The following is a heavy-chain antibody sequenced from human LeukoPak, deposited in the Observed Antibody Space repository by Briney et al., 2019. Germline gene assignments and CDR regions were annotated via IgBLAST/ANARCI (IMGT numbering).Heavy chain of an antibody. V-gene: IGHV3-7*01. CDR1: GFTFSSYW. CDR2: IKQDGSEK. CDR3: ARDLGYDSTPFDY. D-gene: IGHD3-22*01. Sequence: GGSLRLSCAASGFTFSSYWMSWVRQAPGKGLEWVANIKQDGSEKYYVDSVKGRFTISRDNAKNSLYLQMNSLRAEDTAVYYCARDLGYDSTPFDYWGQGTLVTVSS. J-gene: IGHJ4*02.